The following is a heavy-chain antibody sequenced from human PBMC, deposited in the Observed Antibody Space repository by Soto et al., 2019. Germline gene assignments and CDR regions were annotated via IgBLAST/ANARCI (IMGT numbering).Heavy chain of an antibody. Sequence: LRLSCAASGFTFSSYSMNWVRQAPGEGLEWVSSISSSSSYIYYADSVKGRFTISRDNAKNSLYLQMNSLRAEDTAVYYCARDVGDYYDSSGYSYGMDVWGQGTTVTVSS. CDR1: GFTFSSYS. CDR3: ARDVGDYYDSSGYSYGMDV. D-gene: IGHD3-22*01. V-gene: IGHV3-21*01. J-gene: IGHJ6*02. CDR2: ISSSSSYI.